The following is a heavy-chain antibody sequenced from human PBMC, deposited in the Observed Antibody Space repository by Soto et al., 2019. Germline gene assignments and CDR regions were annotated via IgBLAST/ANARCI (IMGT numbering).Heavy chain of an antibody. CDR3: ARVHN. Sequence: QVQLVQSGAEVKKPGSSVKVSCQASGGSFSGQAVSWVRQAPGQGLEWLGGIIPIFRTTNYARKFQGRLTITADESTGTASIELTSLRSEDTSIYYCARVHNWGQGTLVTVSS. V-gene: IGHV1-69*01. CDR2: IIPIFRTT. J-gene: IGHJ4*02. CDR1: GGSFSGQA.